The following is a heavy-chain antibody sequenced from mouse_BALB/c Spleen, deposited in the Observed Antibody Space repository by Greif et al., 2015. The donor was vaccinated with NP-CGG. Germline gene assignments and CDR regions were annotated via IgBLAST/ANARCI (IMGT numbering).Heavy chain of an antibody. CDR1: GFTFSDYY. CDR3: ARNSLGRGFAY. V-gene: IGHV5-12*02. D-gene: IGHD4-1*01. CDR2: ISNGGGST. Sequence: EVKLMESGGGLVQPGGSLKLSCATSGFTFSDYYMYWVRQTPEKRLEWVAYISNGGGSTYYPDTVKGRFTISRDNAKNTLYLQMSRLKSEDTAMYYCARNSLGRGFAYWGQGTLVTVSA. J-gene: IGHJ3*01.